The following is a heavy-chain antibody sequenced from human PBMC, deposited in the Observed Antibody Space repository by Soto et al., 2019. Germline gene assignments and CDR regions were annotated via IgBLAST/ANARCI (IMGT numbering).Heavy chain of an antibody. D-gene: IGHD6-6*01. J-gene: IGHJ4*02. CDR2: ISAGSSNI. Sequence: EVELVESGGGLVKPGGSLKLSCAASGFTFRTCNMIWFRQAPGKGLEWVSSISAGSSNIYYAPSVKGRFTISRDNAKNLLYLQINSLRAEDTAVYYCARQYPSSSRHFDHWGQGTLVIVSS. CDR1: GFTFRTCN. V-gene: IGHV3-21*01. CDR3: ARQYPSSSRHFDH.